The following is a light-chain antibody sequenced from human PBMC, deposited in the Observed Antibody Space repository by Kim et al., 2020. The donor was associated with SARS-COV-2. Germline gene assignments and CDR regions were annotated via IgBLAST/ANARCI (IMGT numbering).Light chain of an antibody. CDR2: GKN. Sequence: SSELTQDPAVSVALGQTVRITCQGDSLRSYYASWYQQKPGQAHIVVISGKNNRPSGIPDRFSGSSSGNTASLTITGAQAEEEADYCCSSRDSNGYVLFGGGTKLTVL. J-gene: IGLJ2*01. CDR3: SSRDSNGYVL. V-gene: IGLV3-19*01. CDR1: SLRSYY.